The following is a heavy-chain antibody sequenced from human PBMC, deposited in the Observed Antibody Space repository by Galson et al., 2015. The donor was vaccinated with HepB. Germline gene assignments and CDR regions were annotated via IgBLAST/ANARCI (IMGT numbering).Heavy chain of an antibody. D-gene: IGHD1-1*01. CDR2: IWYDGSNK. Sequence: SLRLSCAASGFTFSIYGMHWVRQAPGKGLEWVAIIWYDGSNKYYGDSVKDRFTISRDNSKNTLYLQMNSLRAEDTAVYYCARNLNWYLDYWGQGTLVTVSS. V-gene: IGHV3-33*01. CDR3: ARNLNWYLDY. J-gene: IGHJ4*02. CDR1: GFTFSIYG.